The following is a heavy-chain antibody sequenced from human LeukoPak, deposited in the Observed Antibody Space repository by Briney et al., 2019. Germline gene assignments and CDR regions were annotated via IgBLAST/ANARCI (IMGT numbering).Heavy chain of an antibody. D-gene: IGHD2-2*01. Sequence: GGSLRLSCAASGFTVSSNYMSWVRQAPGMGLEWVSVIYSGGSTYYADSVKGRFTISRDNSKNTLYLQMNSLRAEDTAVYYCAISQVPAAYYYGMDVWGQGTTVTVSS. CDR3: AISQVPAAYYYGMDV. J-gene: IGHJ6*02. CDR1: GFTVSSNY. CDR2: IYSGGST. V-gene: IGHV3-53*01.